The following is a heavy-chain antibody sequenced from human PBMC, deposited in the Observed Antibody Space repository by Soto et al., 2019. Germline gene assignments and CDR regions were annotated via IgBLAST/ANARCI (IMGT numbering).Heavy chain of an antibody. CDR3: AKRFNIFGVVKLSPDVDQ. Sequence: GXSLRLSCAASGFSFSNHAMSWVRQAPGXGXXGVSGXSXXXGXXXXXAXSVXXRXXLSXXTYNRTLXLXXXKLRAEDTDLYFCAKRFNIFGVVKLSPDVDQWGQGNLVPVSS. J-gene: IGHJ4*02. CDR1: GFSFSNHA. D-gene: IGHD3-3*02. CDR2: XSXXXGXXX. V-gene: IGHV3-23*01.